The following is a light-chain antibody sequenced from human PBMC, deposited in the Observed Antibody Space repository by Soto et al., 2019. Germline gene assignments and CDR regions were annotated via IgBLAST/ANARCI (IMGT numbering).Light chain of an antibody. CDR3: QQYNNWPPRYT. J-gene: IGKJ2*01. Sequence: EIVMTQSPATLSVSPGERATLSCRASQSVSSNLAWYQQKPGQAPRLLIYDASTRATGIPARFSGSGSRTEFTLTISSLQSEDFAVYYCQQYNNWPPRYTFGQGTKVDIK. CDR2: DAS. V-gene: IGKV3D-15*01. CDR1: QSVSSN.